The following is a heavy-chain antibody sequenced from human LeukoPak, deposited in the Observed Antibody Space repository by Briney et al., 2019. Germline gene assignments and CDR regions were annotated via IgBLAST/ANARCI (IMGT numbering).Heavy chain of an antibody. CDR1: GFTFSSYW. CDR2: IASDGSST. Sequence: GGSLRLSCAASGFTFSSYWMNWVRQAPGKGLVWVSRIASDGSSTTYADSVKGRFSISRDNAKNTLYLQMNSLRVEDMAVYYCARGRPHGNDYWGQGTLVTVSS. D-gene: IGHD4-23*01. V-gene: IGHV3-74*01. J-gene: IGHJ4*02. CDR3: ARGRPHGNDY.